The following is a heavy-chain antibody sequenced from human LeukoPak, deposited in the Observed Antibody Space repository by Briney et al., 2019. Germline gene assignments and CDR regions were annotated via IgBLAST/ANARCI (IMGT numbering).Heavy chain of an antibody. CDR3: ATGLWLSVTRDY. J-gene: IGHJ4*02. Sequence: ASVKVSCKVSGYTLTELSMHWVRQAPGKGLEWMGGLDPEDGETIYAQKFQGRVTMTEDTSTDTAYMELSSLRSEDTAMYYWATGLWLSVTRDYWGQGTLVTVSS. V-gene: IGHV1-24*01. CDR2: LDPEDGET. CDR1: GYTLTELS. D-gene: IGHD4-17*01.